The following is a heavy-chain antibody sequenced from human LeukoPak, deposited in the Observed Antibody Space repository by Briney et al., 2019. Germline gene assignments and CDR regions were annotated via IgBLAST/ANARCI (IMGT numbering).Heavy chain of an antibody. D-gene: IGHD2-15*01. Sequence: GGSLRLSCAASGFALSTYEMTWVRKAPGQGMELVSFISSSNSHTFYADSVKGRLTIFRDNAKNSLYLQMNNLRGEDTAVYYCARDVSSSTRAFDIWGQGTMVAVS. J-gene: IGHJ3*02. CDR3: ARDVSSSTRAFDI. CDR1: GFALSTYE. V-gene: IGHV3-48*03. CDR2: ISSSNSHT.